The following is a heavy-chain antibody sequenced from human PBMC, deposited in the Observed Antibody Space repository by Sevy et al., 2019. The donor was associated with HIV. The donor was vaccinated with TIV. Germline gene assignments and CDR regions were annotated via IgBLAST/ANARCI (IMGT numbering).Heavy chain of an antibody. D-gene: IGHD4-4*01. V-gene: IGHV1-18*01. Sequence: ASVKVSCKASGYTFTSYGISWVRQAPGQGLEWMGWISAYNGNTNYAQKLQGRVTMTTDTPTSTAYMELRGLRSDDTAVYYWARRHSNYNDYWGQGTLVTVSS. CDR2: ISAYNGNT. J-gene: IGHJ4*02. CDR3: ARRHSNYNDY. CDR1: GYTFTSYG.